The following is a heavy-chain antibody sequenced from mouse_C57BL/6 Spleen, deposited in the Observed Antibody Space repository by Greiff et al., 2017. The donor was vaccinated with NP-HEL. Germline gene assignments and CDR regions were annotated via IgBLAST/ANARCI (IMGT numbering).Heavy chain of an antibody. V-gene: IGHV8-12*01. CDR1: GFSLSTSGMG. CDR2: IYWDDDK. Sequence: QVTLKESGPGILQSSQTLSLTCSFSGFSLSTSGMGVSWIRQPSGKGLEWLAHIYWDDDKRYNPSLKSRLTISKDTSRNQVFLKITSVDTADTATYYCAPRGMRDYDEDWYFDVWGTGTTVTVSS. CDR3: APRGMRDYDEDWYFDV. D-gene: IGHD2-4*01. J-gene: IGHJ1*03.